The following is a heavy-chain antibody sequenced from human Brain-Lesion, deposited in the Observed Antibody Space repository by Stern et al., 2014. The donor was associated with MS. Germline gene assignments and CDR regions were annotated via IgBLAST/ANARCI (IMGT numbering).Heavy chain of an antibody. Sequence: QVTLRESGPALVTPTQTLTLTCTFSGFSLRTDGVGVGWVRQPPGQAWESLALIYWDNDKRYSPSLRSRLTITKDTSRNQVVLTMTNMDPVDTATYYCAHRRPHYASWDNGDFDYWGQGALVTVSS. D-gene: IGHD3-3*01. V-gene: IGHV2-5*02. CDR2: IYWDNDK. J-gene: IGHJ4*02. CDR1: GFSLRTDGVG. CDR3: AHRRPHYASWDNGDFDY.